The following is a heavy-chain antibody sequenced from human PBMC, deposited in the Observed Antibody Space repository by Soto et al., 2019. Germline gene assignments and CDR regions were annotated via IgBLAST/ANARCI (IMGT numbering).Heavy chain of an antibody. D-gene: IGHD3-16*02. J-gene: IGHJ6*02. CDR3: AREVSSPTNYYYYYGMDV. CDR2: IYYSGST. CDR1: GGSISSGDYY. V-gene: IGHV4-30-4*01. Sequence: QVQLQESGPGLVKPSQTLSLTCTVSGGSISSGDYYWSWIRQPPGKGLEWIGYIYYSGSTYYNPSLKSRVTISVDTSKNQFSLKLSSVTAADTAVYYCAREVSSPTNYYYYYGMDVWGQGTTVTVSS.